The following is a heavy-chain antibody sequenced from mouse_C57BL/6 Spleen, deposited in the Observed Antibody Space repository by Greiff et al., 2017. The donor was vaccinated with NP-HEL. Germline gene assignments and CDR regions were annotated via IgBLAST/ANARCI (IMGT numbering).Heavy chain of an antibody. D-gene: IGHD1-1*01. V-gene: IGHV5-9*01. Sequence: EVQVVESGGGLVKPGGSLKLSCAASGFTFSSYTMSWVRQTPEKRLEWVATISGGGGNTYYPDSVKGRFTISRDNAKNTLYLQMSSLRSEDTALYYCASPYYYGSSYVGFAYWGQGTLVTVSA. CDR1: GFTFSSYT. CDR2: ISGGGGNT. J-gene: IGHJ3*01. CDR3: ASPYYYGSSYVGFAY.